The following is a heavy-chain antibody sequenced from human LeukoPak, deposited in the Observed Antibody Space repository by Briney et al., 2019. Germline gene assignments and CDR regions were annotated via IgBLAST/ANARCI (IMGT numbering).Heavy chain of an antibody. CDR1: GGSFSGYY. V-gene: IGHV4-34*01. CDR3: ARVSGSYSGHTDAFDI. CDR2: INHSGST. D-gene: IGHD1-26*01. J-gene: IGHJ3*02. Sequence: NPSETLSLTCAVYGGSFSGYYWSWIRQPPGKGLEWIGEINHSGSTNYNPSLKSRVTISVDTSKNQFSLKLSSVTAADTAVYYCARVSGSYSGHTDAFDIWGQGTMVTVSS.